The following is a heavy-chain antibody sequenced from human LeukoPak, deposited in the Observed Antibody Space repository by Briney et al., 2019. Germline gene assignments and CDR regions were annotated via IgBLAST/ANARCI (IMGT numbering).Heavy chain of an antibody. CDR2: INPRGTAT. CDR3: ARDTSEGDYAWWFDP. J-gene: IGHJ5*02. CDR1: GYTFTSHY. Sequence: ASVKVSCKASGYTFTSHYMHWVRQAPGQGLEWMGLINPRGTATRYAESFQGRLTLTRDLSTSTDYMELSSLRSDDTAVYFCARDTSEGDYAWWFDPWGQGTLVTVAS. D-gene: IGHD3-16*01. V-gene: IGHV1-46*01.